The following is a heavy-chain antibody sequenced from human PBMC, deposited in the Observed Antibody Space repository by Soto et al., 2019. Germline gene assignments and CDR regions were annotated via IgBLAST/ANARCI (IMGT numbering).Heavy chain of an antibody. CDR2: LLPDGADT. CDR3: ERQGCSKHDFYAADV. Sequence: GQSLKISCKASGYTFTSYWIGWVPQTAGKCLAWMGILLPDGADTSDSASFLGPATIAAARASNADSLHLWGLEATDNATYFFERQGCSKHDFYAADVWGQSTTVTVAS. CDR1: GYTFTSYW. J-gene: IGHJ6*02. D-gene: IGHD3-3*01. V-gene: IGHV5-51*01.